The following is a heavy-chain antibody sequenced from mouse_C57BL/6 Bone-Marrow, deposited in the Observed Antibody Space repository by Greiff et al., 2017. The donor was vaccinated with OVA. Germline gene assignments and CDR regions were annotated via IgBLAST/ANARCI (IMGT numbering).Heavy chain of an antibody. D-gene: IGHD1-1*01. CDR3: ARESNYYKGFAY. V-gene: IGHV1-76*01. CDR2: IYPGSGNT. Sequence: VQLQQSGAELVRPGASVKLSCKASGYTFTDYYINWVKQRPGQGLEWIARIYPGSGNTYYNEKFKGKATLTAEKSSSTAYMQLSSLTSEDSAVYFCARESNYYKGFAYWGQGTLVTVSA. CDR1: GYTFTDYY. J-gene: IGHJ3*01.